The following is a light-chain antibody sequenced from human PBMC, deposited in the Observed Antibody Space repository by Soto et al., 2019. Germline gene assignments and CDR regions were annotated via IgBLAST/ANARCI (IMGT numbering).Light chain of an antibody. CDR3: SSYKSSSTYL. CDR2: DVS. Sequence: QSALTQPASVSASPGQSITISCTGTSSDIGRYNYVSWYQQYPGKAPKLILYDVSKRPSGVADRFAGSKSGNTASLTISGLQPEDEADHYCSSYKSSSTYLFGTGTKVTVL. J-gene: IGLJ1*01. CDR1: SSDIGRYNY. V-gene: IGLV2-14*03.